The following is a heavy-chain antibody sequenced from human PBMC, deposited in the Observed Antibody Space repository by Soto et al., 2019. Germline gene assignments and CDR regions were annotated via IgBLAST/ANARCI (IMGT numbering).Heavy chain of an antibody. CDR1: GYMFNKYL. CDR3: ATFPLGAHGPDFYYYGMDV. Sequence: GESLKISCQGYGYMFNKYLLACVRKIHGKGLEGIVVIQTGDSDIRDSPSFQGQVTISDDKSISTSYRQWSRLKASDTAMYYCATFPLGAHGPDFYYYGMDVWGQGTTVTLAS. CDR2: IQTGDSDI. V-gene: IGHV5-51*01. J-gene: IGHJ6*02. D-gene: IGHD2-21*01.